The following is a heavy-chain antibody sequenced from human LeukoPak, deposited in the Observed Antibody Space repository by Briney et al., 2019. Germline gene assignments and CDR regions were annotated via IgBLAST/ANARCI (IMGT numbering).Heavy chain of an antibody. V-gene: IGHV4-4*07. D-gene: IGHD3-3*01. CDR1: GGSISSSY. J-gene: IGHJ3*02. Sequence: SETLSLTCTVSGGSISSSYWSWIRQPAGKGLEWIGRIYTSGITNYDPSLKSRVTMSVDTSKGQFSLKLSSVTAADTVVYYCTKGPGAISKEAFDIWGQGTMVTVSS. CDR2: IYTSGIT. CDR3: TKGPGAISKEAFDI.